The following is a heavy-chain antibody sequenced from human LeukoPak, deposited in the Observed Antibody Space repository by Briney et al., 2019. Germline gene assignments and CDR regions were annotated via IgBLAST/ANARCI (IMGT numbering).Heavy chain of an antibody. D-gene: IGHD6-13*01. Sequence: SETLSLTCTVSGGSISSYYWSWIRQPPGKGLEWIGYIYYSGSTNYNPSLKNRVTISVDTSKNQFSLKLSSVTAADTAVYYCARDGAGIAAAGSNWFDPWGQGTLVTVSS. V-gene: IGHV4-59*01. J-gene: IGHJ5*02. CDR3: ARDGAGIAAAGSNWFDP. CDR2: IYYSGST. CDR1: GGSISSYY.